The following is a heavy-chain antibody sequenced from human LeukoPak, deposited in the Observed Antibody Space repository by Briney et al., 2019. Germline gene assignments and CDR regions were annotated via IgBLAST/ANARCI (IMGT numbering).Heavy chain of an antibody. CDR3: ARTAAAGTDAFDI. CDR1: GYTFTSYG. Sequence: ASVKVSCKASGYTFTSYGISWVRQAPGQGLEWMGWINPNSGGTNYAQKFQGRVTMTRDTSISTAYMELSRLRSDDTAVYYCARTAAAGTDAFDIWGQGTMVTVSS. CDR2: INPNSGGT. J-gene: IGHJ3*02. V-gene: IGHV1-2*02. D-gene: IGHD6-13*01.